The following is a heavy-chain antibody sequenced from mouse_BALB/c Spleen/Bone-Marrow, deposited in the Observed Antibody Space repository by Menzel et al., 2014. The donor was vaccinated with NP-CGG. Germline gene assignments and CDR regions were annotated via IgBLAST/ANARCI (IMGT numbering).Heavy chain of an antibody. Sequence: QVQLQQSGPELVKPGASVKISCKASGYAFSISWMNWVKQRPGQGLEWIGRIYPGDGDTYYNGQFKGKATLTADKSSSTAYMQLSSLTSDDSAVYFCARWDYAMDYWGQGTSVTVSS. CDR2: IYPGDGDT. V-gene: IGHV1-82*01. CDR3: ARWDYAMDY. J-gene: IGHJ4*01. CDR1: GYAFSISW.